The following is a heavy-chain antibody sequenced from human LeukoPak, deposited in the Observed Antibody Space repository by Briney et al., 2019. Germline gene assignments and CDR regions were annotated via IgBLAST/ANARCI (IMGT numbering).Heavy chain of an antibody. CDR1: GGTFSSYA. CDR2: IFPILGIA. V-gene: IGHV1-69*04. D-gene: IGHD2-21*02. Sequence: SVKVSCKASGGTFSSYAISWVRQAPGQGLEWMGRIFPILGIANYAQKFQGRVTITADKSTSTAYMELSSLRSEDTAVYYCARGAPYCGGDCYYNEYFQHWGQGTLVTVSS. CDR3: ARGAPYCGGDCYYNEYFQH. J-gene: IGHJ1*01.